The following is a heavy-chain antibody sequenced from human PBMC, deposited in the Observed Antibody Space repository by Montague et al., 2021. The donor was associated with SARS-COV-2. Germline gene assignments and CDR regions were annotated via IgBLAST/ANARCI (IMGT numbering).Heavy chain of an antibody. CDR1: GLTVIANH. Sequence: SLRLSCAASGLTVIANHMSWVRQAPGRGLEWVSVIHNDGTGGGRFYTDSVKGRFTISGDNSKNTLYLQMSSLRAEDTGIYYCAVQFSGYDPIDYWGQGTLVTVSS. V-gene: IGHV3-66*01. D-gene: IGHD5-12*01. CDR2: IHNDGTGGGR. CDR3: AVQFSGYDPIDY. J-gene: IGHJ4*02.